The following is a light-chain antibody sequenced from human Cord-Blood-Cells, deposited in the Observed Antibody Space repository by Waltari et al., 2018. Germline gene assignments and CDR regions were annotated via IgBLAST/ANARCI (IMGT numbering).Light chain of an antibody. V-gene: IGKV3-15*01. CDR2: GAS. CDR3: QQYKNWPPLT. J-gene: IGKJ4*01. CDR1: QSVSSN. Sequence: EIVMTQSPATLSVSPGERATLSCRASQSVSSNLAWYQQKPGQAPSLLIYGASTRATGIPARFIGSGSGTEFTLTISSLQSEDFAVYYCQQYKNWPPLTFGGGTKVEIK.